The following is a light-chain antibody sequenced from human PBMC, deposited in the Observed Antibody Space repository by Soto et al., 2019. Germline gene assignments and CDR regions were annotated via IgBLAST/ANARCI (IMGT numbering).Light chain of an antibody. CDR2: GEF. Sequence: EIVLTQSPATLSLSPGERATLSCRASPSVTNYLAWYQQKPGQHPRLLIYGEFNRATGIPARFSGSGSGADFTLTISSLEPEDFALYYCQQHINWPLTFGGGTKVDIK. CDR1: PSVTNY. CDR3: QQHINWPLT. V-gene: IGKV3-11*01. J-gene: IGKJ4*01.